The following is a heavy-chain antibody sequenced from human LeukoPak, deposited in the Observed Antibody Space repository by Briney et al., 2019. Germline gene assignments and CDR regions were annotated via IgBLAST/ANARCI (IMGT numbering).Heavy chain of an antibody. CDR1: GFTFSSYA. D-gene: IGHD6-19*01. Sequence: GGSLRLSCAASGFTFSSYAMYWVRQAPGRGLEWVSGIFGSGGSTHYADSVKGRFTISRDNSKNTVYLQMNSLRAEDTAVYYCAKTTTGYSSGRFPGWPVDYWGQGTLVTVSS. CDR2: IFGSGGST. CDR3: AKTTTGYSSGRFPGWPVDY. V-gene: IGHV3-23*01. J-gene: IGHJ4*02.